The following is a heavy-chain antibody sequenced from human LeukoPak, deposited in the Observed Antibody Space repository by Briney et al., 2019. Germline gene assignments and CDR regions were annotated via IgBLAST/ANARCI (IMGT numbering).Heavy chain of an antibody. CDR1: GFTFINYW. V-gene: IGHV3-7*01. CDR2: INHYGSEK. J-gene: IGHJ4*02. CDR3: TRENWYLDF. Sequence: GGSLRLSCAASGFTFINYWMSWVRQAPGKGLEWVANINHYGSEKYYVDSVKDRFTISRDNAKNSLYLQMNSLRAEDAGVYYCTRENWYLDFWGQGNLVTVSS.